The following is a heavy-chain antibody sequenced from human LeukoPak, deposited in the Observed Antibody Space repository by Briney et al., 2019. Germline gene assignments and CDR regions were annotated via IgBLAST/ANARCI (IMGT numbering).Heavy chain of an antibody. J-gene: IGHJ4*02. V-gene: IGHV3-23*01. Sequence: PGGSLRLSCAASGFTFSSFDMSWVRQAPGKGLEWVSGISAGGGTTYYADSVKGRFTISRDNSKNTLYLQMNSLRVEDTAVYYCAKTGQQLVWSLRYFDYWGQGTLVTVSS. CDR2: ISAGGGTT. CDR3: AKTGQQLVWSLRYFDY. CDR1: GFTFSSFD. D-gene: IGHD6-13*01.